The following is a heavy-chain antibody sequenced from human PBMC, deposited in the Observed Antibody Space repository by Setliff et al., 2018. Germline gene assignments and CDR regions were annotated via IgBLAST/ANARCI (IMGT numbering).Heavy chain of an antibody. V-gene: IGHV4-38-2*01. CDR1: GVSISDGHF. Sequence: PSETLSLTCAVSGVSISDGHFWGWIRQPPGKGLEWIGSIDRTGNRYYNSPLRSRVTLSIDMSRNEFSLELRSMTAADTAVYYCARRDGYLQFREFFDFWGQGILVTVSS. D-gene: IGHD3-10*01. CDR2: IDRTGNR. CDR3: ARRDGYLQFREFFDF. J-gene: IGHJ4*02.